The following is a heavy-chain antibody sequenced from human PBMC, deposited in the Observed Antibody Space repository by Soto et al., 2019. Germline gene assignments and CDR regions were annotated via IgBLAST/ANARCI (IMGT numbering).Heavy chain of an antibody. CDR2: IYYSGKT. CDR1: GVSISNTSYY. CDR3: ARHGSY. Sequence: PSETLSLTCTVSGVSISNTSYYWGWIRQSPGKGLEWIGTIYYSGKTYYHPALKSRVTISVDTSNNRFSLKPSSVTAADTAVYYCARHGSYWGQGTLVTVSS. J-gene: IGHJ4*02. V-gene: IGHV4-39*01.